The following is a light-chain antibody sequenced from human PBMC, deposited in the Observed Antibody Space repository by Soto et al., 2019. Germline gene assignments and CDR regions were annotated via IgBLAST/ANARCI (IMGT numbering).Light chain of an antibody. CDR2: VAS. CDR3: QQSFSTPQT. J-gene: IGKJ4*01. Sequence: DIQVSQSTSSLSGWVGVSVTITCLASQSINIYLSWYQQKPGKAPKLLINVASTLQGGVPSRFSGSGSGTEFTLAISSLQPEDSATYYCQQSFSTPQTFGGGTKVDIK. CDR1: QSINIY. V-gene: IGKV1-39*01.